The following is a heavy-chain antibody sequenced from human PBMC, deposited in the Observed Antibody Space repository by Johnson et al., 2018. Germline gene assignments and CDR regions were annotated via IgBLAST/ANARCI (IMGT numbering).Heavy chain of an antibody. J-gene: IGHJ3*02. CDR2: IWYDGSNK. CDR1: GFTFRSYG. V-gene: IGHV3-33*01. D-gene: IGHD2-15*01. CDR3: ARVLPGGSWGIDI. Sequence: QVQLVESGGGVVQPGRSLRLSCAASGFTFRSYGMHWVRQAPGKGLEWVAAIWYDGSNKDYTDSVKGRFTISRDNSKNTLYLQMNSLRVEDTAVYYLARVLPGGSWGIDIWGQGTTVTVSS.